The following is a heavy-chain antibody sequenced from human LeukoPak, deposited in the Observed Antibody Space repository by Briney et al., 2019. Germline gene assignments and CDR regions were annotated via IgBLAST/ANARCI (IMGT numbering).Heavy chain of an antibody. D-gene: IGHD2-15*01. J-gene: IGHJ4*02. CDR3: ARGHCSGGSCYVVFDY. Sequence: ASVKVSCKASGYTFTSYAMHWVRQAPGQRLEWMGWINAGNGNTKYSQKFQGRVTITRDTSASTAYMELSSLRSEDTAVYYCARGHCSGGSCYVVFDYWGQGTLVTASS. V-gene: IGHV1-3*01. CDR1: GYTFTSYA. CDR2: INAGNGNT.